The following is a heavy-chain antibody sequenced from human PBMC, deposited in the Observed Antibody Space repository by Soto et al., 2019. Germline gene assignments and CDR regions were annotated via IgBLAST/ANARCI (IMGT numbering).Heavy chain of an antibody. J-gene: IGHJ5*02. D-gene: IGHD1-1*01. CDR2: ISWNSGSI. CDR1: GFTFDDYG. V-gene: IGHV3-9*01. CDR3: AKVSTTHTFGPLDP. Sequence: LRLSCAASGFTFDDYGMHWVRQAPGKGLEWVSGISWNSGSIGYADSVKGRFIISRDNAKNSVYLQTNNLRPEDTAFYFCAKVSTTHTFGPLDPWGQGTLVTVSS.